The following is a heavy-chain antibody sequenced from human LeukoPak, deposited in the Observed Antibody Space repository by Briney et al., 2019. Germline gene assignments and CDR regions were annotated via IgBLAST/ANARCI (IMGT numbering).Heavy chain of an antibody. CDR2: IYYSGST. CDR1: GGSISSSNYY. V-gene: IGHV4-39*07. CDR3: AALVVVIMGPDAFDI. J-gene: IGHJ3*02. D-gene: IGHD3-3*01. Sequence: PSETLSLTCTVSGGSISSSNYYWGWIRQPPGKGLEWIGSIYYSGSTYYNPSLKSRVAISVDASKKQFSLKLSSVTAADTAVYYCAALVVVIMGPDAFDIWGQGTMVTVSS.